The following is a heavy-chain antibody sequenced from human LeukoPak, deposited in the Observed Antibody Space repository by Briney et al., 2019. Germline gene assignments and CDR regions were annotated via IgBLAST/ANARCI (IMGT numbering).Heavy chain of an antibody. V-gene: IGHV4-30-4*08. CDR3: ARGSGSHDAFDI. Sequence: PSETLSLTCTVSGGSISSGDYYWSWIRQPPGKGLEWIGYIYYSGSTYYNPSLKGRVTISVDTSKNQFSLKLSSVTAADTAVYYCARGSGSHDAFDIWGQGTMVTVSS. J-gene: IGHJ3*02. CDR1: GGSISSGDYY. CDR2: IYYSGST. D-gene: IGHD1-26*01.